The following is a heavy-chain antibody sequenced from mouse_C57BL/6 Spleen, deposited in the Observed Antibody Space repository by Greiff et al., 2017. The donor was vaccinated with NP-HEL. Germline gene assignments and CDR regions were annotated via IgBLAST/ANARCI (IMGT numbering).Heavy chain of an antibody. CDR2: IDPSDSET. CDR3: ARRLGRGGFAY. J-gene: IGHJ3*01. D-gene: IGHD4-1*01. CDR1: GYTFTSYW. Sequence: QVQLQQPGAELVRPGSSVKLSCKASGYTFTSYWMHWVKQRPIQGLEWIGNIDPSDSETHYNQKFKDKATLTVDKSSSTAYMQRSSLTSEDSAVYYCARRLGRGGFAYWGQRTLVTVSA. V-gene: IGHV1-52*01.